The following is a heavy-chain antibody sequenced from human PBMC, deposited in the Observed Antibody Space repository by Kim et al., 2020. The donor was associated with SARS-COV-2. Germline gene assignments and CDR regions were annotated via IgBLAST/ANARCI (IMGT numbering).Heavy chain of an antibody. Sequence: GGSLRLSCAASGFTFSSYAMSWVRQAPGKGLEWVSAISGSGGSTYYADSVKGRFTISSDNSKNTLYLQMNSLRAEDTAVYYCAKSRIRYSPGPYYYYYGMDVWGQGTTVTVSS. CDR2: ISGSGGST. J-gene: IGHJ6*02. CDR3: AKSRIRYSPGPYYYYYGMDV. CDR1: GFTFSSYA. D-gene: IGHD3-9*01. V-gene: IGHV3-23*01.